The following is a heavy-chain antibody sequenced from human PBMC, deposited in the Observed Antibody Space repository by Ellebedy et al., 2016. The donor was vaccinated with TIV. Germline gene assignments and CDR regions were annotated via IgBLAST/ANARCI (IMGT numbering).Heavy chain of an antibody. CDR2: ISWNSGVI. D-gene: IGHD5-24*01. V-gene: IGHV3-9*01. CDR1: GFTFDDYGFTFDDYA. J-gene: IGHJ4*02. Sequence: PGGSLRLSCVASGFTFDDYGFTFDDYAMNWVRQAQGKGLELVSSISWNSGVIEYGDSVKGRFTISRDNAKNCLYLQMNSLRVEDTALYYCAKSDNYNGHFDHWGQGTLVTVSS. CDR3: AKSDNYNGHFDH.